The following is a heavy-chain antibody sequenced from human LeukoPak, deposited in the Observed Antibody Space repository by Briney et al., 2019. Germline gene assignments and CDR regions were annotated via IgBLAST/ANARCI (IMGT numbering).Heavy chain of an antibody. J-gene: IGHJ6*02. Sequence: ASVKVSYKASGYTFTSYAMHWVRQAPGQRLEWMGWINAGNGNTKYSQKFQGRVTITRDTSASTAYMELSSLRSEDTAVYYCARELPSITMVRGVKYYYYGMDVWGQGTTVTVSS. CDR3: ARELPSITMVRGVKYYYYGMDV. V-gene: IGHV1-3*01. CDR2: INAGNGNT. CDR1: GYTFTSYA. D-gene: IGHD3-10*01.